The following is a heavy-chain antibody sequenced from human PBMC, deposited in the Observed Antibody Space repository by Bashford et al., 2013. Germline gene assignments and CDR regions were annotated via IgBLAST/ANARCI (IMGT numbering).Heavy chain of an antibody. D-gene: IGHD6-19*01. Sequence: VRQAPGRGLEWVAVISFDGSNEYYGYSVKGRFTISRDNSKNTLYLQMNSLRPEDMAVYYCTTEGLSSSGWYGRRAYHFEFWGQGPWSPS. CDR2: ISFDGSNE. J-gene: IGHJ4*02. V-gene: IGHV3-30*03. CDR3: TTEGLSSSGWYGRRAYHFEF.